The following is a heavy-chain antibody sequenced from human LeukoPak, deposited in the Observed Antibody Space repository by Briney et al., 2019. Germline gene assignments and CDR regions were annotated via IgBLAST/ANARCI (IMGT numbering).Heavy chain of an antibody. J-gene: IGHJ4*02. CDR1: GFTFTSYA. V-gene: IGHV3-23*01. CDR3: AKDTRINDYVWGSYRYLLQFDY. CDR2: LSGSGDRA. Sequence: PGGSLRLSCAASGFTFTSYAMSWVRQAPGKGLEWVSALSGSGDRAYYADSVKGRFTISRDNSKNTLYLQMNSLRAEDTAVYYCAKDTRINDYVWGSYRYLLQFDYWGQGTLVTVSS. D-gene: IGHD3-16*02.